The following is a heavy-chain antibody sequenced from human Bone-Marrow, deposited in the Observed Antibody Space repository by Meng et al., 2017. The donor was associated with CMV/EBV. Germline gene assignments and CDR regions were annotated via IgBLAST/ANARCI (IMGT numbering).Heavy chain of an antibody. CDR3: AKPILPYGPRVSYGMDV. J-gene: IGHJ6*02. V-gene: IGHV3-30*02. D-gene: IGHD4-17*01. CDR1: GFTFSSYG. Sequence: GESLKISCAASGFTFSSYGMHWVRQAPGKGLEWVAFIRHDASTDSVKGRFTISRDNSKNTLYLQKNSLRVEDTAVYYCAKPILPYGPRVSYGMDVWCQGTTVTVSS. CDR2: IRHDAST.